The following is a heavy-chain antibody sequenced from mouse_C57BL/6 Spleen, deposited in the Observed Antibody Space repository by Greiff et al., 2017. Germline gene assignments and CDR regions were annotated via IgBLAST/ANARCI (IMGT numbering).Heavy chain of an antibody. Sequence: VQLQQPGAELVMPGASVKLSCKASGYTFTSYWMHWVKQRPGQGLEWIGEIDPSDSYTNYNQKFKGKSTLTVDKSSSTAYMPLSSLTSEDSAVYYCARHYGNSFYAMDYWGQGTSVTVSS. CDR3: ARHYGNSFYAMDY. CDR2: IDPSDSYT. CDR1: GYTFTSYW. V-gene: IGHV1-69*01. J-gene: IGHJ4*01. D-gene: IGHD2-1*01.